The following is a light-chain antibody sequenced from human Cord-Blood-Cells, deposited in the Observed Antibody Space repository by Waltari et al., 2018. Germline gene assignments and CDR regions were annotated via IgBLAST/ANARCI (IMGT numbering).Light chain of an antibody. J-gene: IGKJ1*01. CDR2: GAS. CDR1: QSVSSN. Sequence: EIVMPQSPATLSVSLGERATLSCRASQSVSSNLAWYQQKPGQAPRLLIYGASTRATGIPARFSGSGSGTEFTLTISSLQSEDFAVYYCQQYNNWWTFGQGTKVEIK. V-gene: IGKV3-15*01. CDR3: QQYNNWWT.